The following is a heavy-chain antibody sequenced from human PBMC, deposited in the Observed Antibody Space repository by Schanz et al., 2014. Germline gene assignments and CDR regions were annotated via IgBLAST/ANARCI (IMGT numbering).Heavy chain of an antibody. J-gene: IGHJ4*02. Sequence: QVQLVQSGPEVKKPGASVKVSCKASGYTFTSYGVSWVRQAPGQGLEWMGWISTYTGNPTYAQAFTGRFLFSLDTSVNTAYLQISSLEADDTAVYYCARRGIRGVFSSFDYWGLGTLVTVSS. CDR2: ISTYTGNP. CDR3: ARRGIRGVFSSFDY. CDR1: GYTFTSYG. V-gene: IGHV7-4-1*02. D-gene: IGHD3-10*01.